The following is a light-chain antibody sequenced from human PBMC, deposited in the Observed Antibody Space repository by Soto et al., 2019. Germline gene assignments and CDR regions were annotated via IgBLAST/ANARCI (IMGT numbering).Light chain of an antibody. CDR3: SSYAGGNNVV. J-gene: IGLJ2*01. CDR2: EVS. Sequence: QSVLTQPPSASGSPGQSVTISCTGTSSDVGNYNSVSWYQHHPGKAPKLMIYEVSKRPSGVPDRFSDSKSGNTASLTVSGLQAEDEADYYCSSYAGGNNVVFGGGTKLTVL. V-gene: IGLV2-8*01. CDR1: SSDVGNYNS.